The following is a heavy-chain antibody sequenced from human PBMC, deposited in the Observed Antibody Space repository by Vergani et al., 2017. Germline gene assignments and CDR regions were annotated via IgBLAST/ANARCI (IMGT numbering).Heavy chain of an antibody. V-gene: IGHV4-34*01. Sequence: QVQLQQWGAGLLKPSETLSLTCAVYGGSFSGYYWSWIRQPPGKGLEWIGEINHSGSTNYNPALKSRVTISVDTSKNQFSLKLSSVTAADTAVYYCARGNYYDSSGYYGTSDFDYWDEGTLVTVSS. CDR1: GGSFSGYY. CDR2: INHSGST. CDR3: ARGNYYDSSGYYGTSDFDY. J-gene: IGHJ4*02. D-gene: IGHD3-22*01.